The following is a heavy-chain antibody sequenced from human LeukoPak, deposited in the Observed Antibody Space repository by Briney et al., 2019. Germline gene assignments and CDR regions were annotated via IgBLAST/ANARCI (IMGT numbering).Heavy chain of an antibody. D-gene: IGHD2-8*01. Sequence: PGGSLRLSCAASGFTFSSYAMSWVRQAPGKGLEWVSVIYSGGSTYSADSVKGRFTISRDNSKNTLYLQMNSLRAEDTAVYYCARDKLMVYATIGYYYYGMDVWGQGTTVTVSS. CDR2: IYSGGST. CDR1: GFTFSSYA. CDR3: ARDKLMVYATIGYYYYGMDV. J-gene: IGHJ6*02. V-gene: IGHV3-66*01.